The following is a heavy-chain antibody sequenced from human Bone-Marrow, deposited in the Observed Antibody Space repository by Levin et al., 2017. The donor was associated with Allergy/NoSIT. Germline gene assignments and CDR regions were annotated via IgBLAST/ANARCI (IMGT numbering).Heavy chain of an antibody. Sequence: PGGSLRLSCAASGFTFNSYGMHWVRQAPGKGLEWVAVISYDGSNKYYADSVKGRFSISRDNSKNTVYLQMNSLRIEDMGLYYCVKDRYTGSYRTFDYWGQGTLVTVSS. CDR3: VKDRYTGSYRTFDY. V-gene: IGHV3-30*18. CDR2: ISYDGSNK. CDR1: GFTFNSYG. J-gene: IGHJ4*02. D-gene: IGHD1-26*01.